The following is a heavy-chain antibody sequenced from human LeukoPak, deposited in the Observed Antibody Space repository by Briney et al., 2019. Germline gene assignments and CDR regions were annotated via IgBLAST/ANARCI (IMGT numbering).Heavy chain of an antibody. D-gene: IGHD2-2*01. CDR1: GGTFSSYA. CDR2: IIPIFGTA. Sequence: SVKVSCKASGGTFSSYAISWVRQAPGQGLEWMGGIIPIFGTANYAQKFQGRVTITADESTSTAYMELSSLRSEDTAVYYCAREGVVVPAAADAFDIWGQGTMVTVSS. CDR3: AREGVVVPAAADAFDI. V-gene: IGHV1-69*13. J-gene: IGHJ3*02.